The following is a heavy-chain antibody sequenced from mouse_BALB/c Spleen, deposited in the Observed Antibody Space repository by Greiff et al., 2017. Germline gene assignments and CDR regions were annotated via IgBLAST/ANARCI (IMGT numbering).Heavy chain of an antibody. V-gene: IGHV3-6*02. D-gene: IGHD1-1*01. CDR2: ISYDGSN. CDR1: GYSITSGYY. J-gene: IGHJ4*01. CDR3: ARYYYGSSYGMDY. Sequence: EVKLQESGPGLVKPSQSLSLTCSVTGYSITSGYYWNWIRQFPGNKLEWMGYISYDGSNNYNPSLKNRISITRDTSKNQFFLKLNSVTTEDTATYYCARYYYGSSYGMDYWGQGTSVTVSS.